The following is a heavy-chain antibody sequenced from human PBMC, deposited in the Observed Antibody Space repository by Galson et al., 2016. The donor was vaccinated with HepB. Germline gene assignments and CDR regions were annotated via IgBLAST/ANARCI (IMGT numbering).Heavy chain of an antibody. CDR3: ARARIAALGTGAFDM. D-gene: IGHD6-13*01. CDR1: GFTFSTFW. V-gene: IGHV3-48*04. CDR2: ISNSGDSI. J-gene: IGHJ3*02. Sequence: SLRLSCAASGFTFSTFWMTWVRQAPGKGLEWVSYISNSGDSIYYADSVKGRFTISRDNAENSLYLQMDSLTAEDTAMYYCARARIAALGTGAFDMWGQGTMVTVSS.